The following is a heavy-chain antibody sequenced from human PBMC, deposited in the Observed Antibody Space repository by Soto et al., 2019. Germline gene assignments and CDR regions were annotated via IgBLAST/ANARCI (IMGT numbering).Heavy chain of an antibody. CDR2: ISAYNGNT. J-gene: IGHJ4*02. Sequence: ASVKVSCKASGYTFTSYGISWVRQAPGQGLEWMGWISAYNGNTNYAQKLQGRVTMTTDTSTSTAYMELRSLRSDDTAVYYCARDRVLVGILWFGEPGPVDYWGQGTLVTVSS. CDR3: ARDRVLVGILWFGEPGPVDY. D-gene: IGHD3-10*01. CDR1: GYTFTSYG. V-gene: IGHV1-18*01.